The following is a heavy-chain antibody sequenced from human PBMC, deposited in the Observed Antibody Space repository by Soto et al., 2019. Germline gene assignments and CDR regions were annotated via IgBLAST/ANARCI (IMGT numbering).Heavy chain of an antibody. CDR2: ISGSGGST. D-gene: IGHD3-3*01. J-gene: IGHJ4*02. CDR1: GFTFSSYA. CDR3: ATEGDDFWSGYYMGVDY. V-gene: IGHV3-23*01. Sequence: PGGSLRLSCAASGFTFSSYAMSWVRQAPGKGLEWVSAISGSGGSTYYADSVKGRFTISRDNSKNTLYLQMNSLRAEDTAVYYCATEGDDFWSGYYMGVDYWGQGTLVTSPQ.